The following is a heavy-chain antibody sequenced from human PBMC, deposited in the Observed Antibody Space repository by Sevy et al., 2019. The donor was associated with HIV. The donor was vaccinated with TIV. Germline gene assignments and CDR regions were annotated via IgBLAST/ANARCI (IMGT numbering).Heavy chain of an antibody. CDR1: GVSITTNY. CDR3: ARIEKEGYAYGYVLY. CDR2: IYDTGRT. Sequence: SETLSLTCTVSGVSITTNYWGWIRQPPGKGLEWIGYIYDTGRTHYNPSLKSRVTMSVDASKNHFSLKLSSVTAADTAIYYCARIEKEGYAYGYVLYWGQGTLVTVSS. V-gene: IGHV4-4*09. J-gene: IGHJ4*02. D-gene: IGHD5-18*01.